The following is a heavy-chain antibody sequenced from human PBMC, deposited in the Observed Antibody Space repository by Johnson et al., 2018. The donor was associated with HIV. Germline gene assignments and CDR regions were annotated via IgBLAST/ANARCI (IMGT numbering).Heavy chain of an antibody. Sequence: VQLVESGGGLVKPGGSLRLSCAASGFTFSNAWMNWVRQAPGKGLEWVGRIKSKSDGGTTDYNAPVKGRFSISRDDSKNTLYLQMNSLKTEDTAVYYCAREGRGAPHDAFDIWGQGTMVTVSS. CDR2: IKSKSDGGTT. CDR3: AREGRGAPHDAFDI. D-gene: IGHD2-15*01. V-gene: IGHV3-15*01. J-gene: IGHJ3*02. CDR1: GFTFSNAW.